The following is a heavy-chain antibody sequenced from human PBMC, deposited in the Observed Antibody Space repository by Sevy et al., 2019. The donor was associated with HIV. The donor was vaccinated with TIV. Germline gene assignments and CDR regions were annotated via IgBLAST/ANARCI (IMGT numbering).Heavy chain of an antibody. D-gene: IGHD2-15*01. J-gene: IGHJ6*02. CDR1: GFTFSDYY. CDR2: ISSSGSTI. V-gene: IGHV3-11*01. Sequence: GGSLRLSCAASGFTFSDYYMSWIRQAPGKGLEWVSYISSSGSTIYYADSVKGRFTISRDNAKNSLYLQMNSLRAEDTAVYYCAGSLLGYCSGGSCLYYYYYGMDVWGQGTTVTVSS. CDR3: AGSLLGYCSGGSCLYYYYYGMDV.